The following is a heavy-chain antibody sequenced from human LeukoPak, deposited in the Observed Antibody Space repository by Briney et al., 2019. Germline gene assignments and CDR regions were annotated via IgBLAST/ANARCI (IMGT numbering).Heavy chain of an antibody. CDR2: INHSGST. CDR3: AREEMATIDYYYYYYMDV. CDR1: GGSLRSSTYY. V-gene: IGHV4-39*07. Sequence: SETLSLTCTVSGGSLRSSTYYWGWIRQPPGKGLEWIGEINHSGSTNYNPSLKSRVTISVDTSKNQSSLKLSSVTAADTAVYYCAREEMATIDYYYYYYMDVWGKGTTVTISS. D-gene: IGHD5-24*01. J-gene: IGHJ6*03.